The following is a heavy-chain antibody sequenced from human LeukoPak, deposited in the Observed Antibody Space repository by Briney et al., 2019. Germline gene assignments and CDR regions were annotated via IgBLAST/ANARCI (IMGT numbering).Heavy chain of an antibody. CDR3: ARAVAARLIDYFDY. J-gene: IGHJ4*02. CDR1: GDTFSSYA. V-gene: IGHV7-4-1*02. D-gene: IGHD6-6*01. CDR2: INTNTGNP. Sequence: ASVKVSCKASGDTFSSYAISWVRQAPGQGLEWMGWINTNTGNPTYAQGFTGRFVFSLDTSVSTAYLQISSLKAEDTAVYHCARAVAARLIDYFDYWGQGTLVTVSS.